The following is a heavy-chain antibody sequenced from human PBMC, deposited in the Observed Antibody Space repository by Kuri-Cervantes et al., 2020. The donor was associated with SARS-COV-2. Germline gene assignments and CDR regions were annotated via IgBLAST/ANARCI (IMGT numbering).Heavy chain of an antibody. J-gene: IGHJ4*02. CDR3: AKDPAYLLRFLEWLPLTYYFDY. CDR1: GFIFSDYY. Sequence: GDSLKISCTASGFIFSDYYMTWIRQAPGKGLEWVSAISGSGGSTYYADSVKGRFTISRDNSKNTLYLQMNSLRAEDTAVYYCAKDPAYLLRFLEWLPLTYYFDYWGQGTLVTVSS. CDR2: ISGSGGST. V-gene: IGHV3-23*01. D-gene: IGHD3-3*01.